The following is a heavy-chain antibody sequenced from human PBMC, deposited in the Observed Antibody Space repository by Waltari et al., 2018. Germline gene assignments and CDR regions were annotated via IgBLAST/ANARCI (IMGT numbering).Heavy chain of an antibody. Sequence: QVQLQESGPGLVTPSETLSLTCTVSGGSISSYYWHWIRHPPGKGLEWIGYIYTSGSTNYNPSLKSRVTISVDTSKNQFSLKLSSVTAADTAVYYCARGVEMATISGWFDPWGQGTLVTVSS. V-gene: IGHV4-4*09. D-gene: IGHD5-12*01. CDR1: GGSISSYY. CDR3: ARGVEMATISGWFDP. CDR2: IYTSGST. J-gene: IGHJ5*02.